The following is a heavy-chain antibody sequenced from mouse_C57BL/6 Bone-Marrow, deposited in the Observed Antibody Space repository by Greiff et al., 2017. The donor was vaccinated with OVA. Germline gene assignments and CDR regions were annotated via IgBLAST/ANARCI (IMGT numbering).Heavy chain of an antibody. V-gene: IGHV1-64*01. CDR2: IHPNSGST. D-gene: IGHD1-1*01. CDR1: GYTFTSYW. CDR3: ARISSSYYFDY. J-gene: IGHJ2*01. Sequence: QVQLQQPGAELVKPGASVKLSCKASGYTFTSYWMHWVKQRPGQGLEWIGMIHPNSGSTNYNAKFKSKATLTVAKSSSTTYMQLSSLTSEASAVYYCARISSSYYFDYWGQGTTLTVSS.